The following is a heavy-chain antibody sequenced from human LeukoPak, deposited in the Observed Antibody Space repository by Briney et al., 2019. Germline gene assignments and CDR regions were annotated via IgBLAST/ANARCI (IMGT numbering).Heavy chain of an antibody. CDR3: ARAVRNKSWFDP. D-gene: IGHD2/OR15-2a*01. CDR2: INPNSGGT. J-gene: IGHJ5*02. Sequence: ASAKVSCKASGYTFTGYYMHWVRQAPGQGLEWMGWINPNSGGTNYAQKFQGRVTMTRDTSISTAYVELSRLRSDDTAVYYCARAVRNKSWFDPWGQGTLVTVSS. CDR1: GYTFTGYY. V-gene: IGHV1-2*02.